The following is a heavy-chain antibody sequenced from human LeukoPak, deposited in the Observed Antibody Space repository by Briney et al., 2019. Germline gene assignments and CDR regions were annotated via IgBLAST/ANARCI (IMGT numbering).Heavy chain of an antibody. CDR1: GYTFTGHY. CDR3: TREDY. CDR2: INCNSGDT. J-gene: IGHJ4*02. Sequence: ASVRVSCKASGYTFTGHYIHWVRQAPGQGLEWMGWINCNSGDTTYAQKFQGRVTVTRDTSISTIDMALGSLRPDDTAVYYCTREDYWGQGTLVTVSS. V-gene: IGHV1-2*02.